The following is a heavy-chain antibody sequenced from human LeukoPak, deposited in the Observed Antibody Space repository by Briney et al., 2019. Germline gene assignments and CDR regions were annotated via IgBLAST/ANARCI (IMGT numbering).Heavy chain of an antibody. J-gene: IGHJ4*02. CDR3: AGYYDSSGYYVDVREYYFDY. CDR1: GGTFSSYA. CDR2: IIPIFGTA. Sequence: GASVKVSCKASGGTFSSYAISWVRQAPGQGLEWMGGIIPIFGTANYAQKFQGRVTITADESTSTAYKELSSLRSEDTAVYYCAGYYDSSGYYVDVREYYFDYWGQGTLVTVSS. V-gene: IGHV1-69*13. D-gene: IGHD3-22*01.